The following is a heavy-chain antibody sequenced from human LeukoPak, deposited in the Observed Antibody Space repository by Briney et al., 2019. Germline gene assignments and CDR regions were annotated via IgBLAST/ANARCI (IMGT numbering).Heavy chain of an antibody. CDR3: ARDLRDSRGSYGSDY. CDR1: GFTVSTNY. V-gene: IGHV3-53*01. D-gene: IGHD1-26*01. J-gene: IGHJ4*02. CDR2: IYSGGST. Sequence: PGGSLTLSCAASGFTVSTNYMSWVRQAPGKGLEWVSVIYSGGSTHYADSVKGRFTISRDNSKNTLYLQMNNLRPEDTAVYFCARDLRDSRGSYGSDYWGQGTLVTVSS.